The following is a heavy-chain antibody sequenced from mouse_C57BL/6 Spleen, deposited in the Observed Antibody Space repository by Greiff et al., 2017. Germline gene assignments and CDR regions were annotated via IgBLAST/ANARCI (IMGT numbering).Heavy chain of an antibody. CDR3: AREEFYYGREGAMDY. CDR2: INPNNGGT. V-gene: IGHV1-22*01. D-gene: IGHD1-1*01. Sequence: VQLQQSGPELVKPGASVKMSCKASGYTFTDYNMHWVKQSHGKSLEWIGYINPNNGGTSSNQKFKGKATLTVNKYSSTAYMELRSLTSEDSAVYYCAREEFYYGREGAMDYWGQGTSVTVSS. CDR1: GYTFTDYN. J-gene: IGHJ4*01.